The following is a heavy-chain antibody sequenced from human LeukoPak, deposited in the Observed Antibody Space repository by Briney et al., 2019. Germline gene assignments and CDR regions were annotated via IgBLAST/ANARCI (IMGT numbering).Heavy chain of an antibody. CDR2: IIPIFGIA. D-gene: IGHD2-2*01. Sequence: EASVKVSCKASGGTFSSYAISWVRQAPGQGLEWMGRIIPIFGIANYAQKFQGRVTITADKSTSTAYMELSSLRSEDTAVYYCATGQLREPPFDYWGQGTLVTVSS. CDR3: ATGQLREPPFDY. J-gene: IGHJ4*02. CDR1: GGTFSSYA. V-gene: IGHV1-69*04.